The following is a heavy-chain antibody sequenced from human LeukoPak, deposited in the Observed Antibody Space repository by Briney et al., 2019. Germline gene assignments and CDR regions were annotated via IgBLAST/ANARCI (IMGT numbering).Heavy chain of an antibody. CDR1: GGSISSYY. Sequence: SETLSLTCTVSGGSISSYYWSWIRQPAGKGLEWIGRIYTSGSTNYNPSLKSRVTMSVDTSKNQFSLKLSSVTAADTAVYYCARHGTYFDWLLSTSIGAFDIWGQGTMVTVSS. J-gene: IGHJ3*02. V-gene: IGHV4-4*07. CDR3: ARHGTYFDWLLSTSIGAFDI. CDR2: IYTSGST. D-gene: IGHD3-9*01.